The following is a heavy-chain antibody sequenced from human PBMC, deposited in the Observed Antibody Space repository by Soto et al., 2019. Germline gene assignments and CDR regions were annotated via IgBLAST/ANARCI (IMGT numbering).Heavy chain of an antibody. D-gene: IGHD6-19*01. V-gene: IGHV6-1*01. CDR3: ARTVARDYYYKGVDV. J-gene: IGHJ6*02. CDR2: TYYRSQWYN. Sequence: SQTLSLTCVISGDSFSSNSAAWNWIRQSPSRGLEWLGRTYYRSQWYNDYAVSVKGRIIINPDTSKNQFSLQLSSVTPEDTAVYYCARTVARDYYYKGVDVWGQGTTVTVS. CDR1: GDSFSSNSAA.